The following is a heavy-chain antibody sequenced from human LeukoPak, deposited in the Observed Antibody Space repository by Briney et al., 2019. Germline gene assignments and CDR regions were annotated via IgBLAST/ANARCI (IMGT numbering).Heavy chain of an antibody. J-gene: IGHJ6*02. Sequence: SGPALVKPTQTLTLTCTFSGFSLSTSGMCVSWIRQPPVKALEWLALIDWDDDKYYTTSLKTRLTISKDTSKNQVVLTMTNMDPVDTATYYCARSTRYYDYVWGSYRPPYYYYYGMDVWGQGTTVTVSS. CDR1: GFSLSTSGMC. V-gene: IGHV2-70*01. CDR3: ARSTRYYDYVWGSYRPPYYYYYGMDV. CDR2: IDWDDDK. D-gene: IGHD3-16*02.